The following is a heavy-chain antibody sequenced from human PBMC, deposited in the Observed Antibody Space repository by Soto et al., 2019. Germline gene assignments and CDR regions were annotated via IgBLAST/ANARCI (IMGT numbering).Heavy chain of an antibody. D-gene: IGHD5-18*01. V-gene: IGHV4-31*03. CDR1: GGSISSDGYY. Sequence: QVQLQESGPVLVKPSQTLSLTCTVSGGSISSDGYYWTWIRQHPGKGLEWIGYIYYSGSTYYNPSLKSRITISVDTSKNQFSLKLSSVTAADTAVYYCASGYSCANWLDPWGQGTLVTVSS. CDR3: ASGYSCANWLDP. J-gene: IGHJ5*02. CDR2: IYYSGST.